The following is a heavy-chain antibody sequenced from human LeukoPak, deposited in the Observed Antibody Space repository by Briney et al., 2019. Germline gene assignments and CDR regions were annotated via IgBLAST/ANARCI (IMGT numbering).Heavy chain of an antibody. D-gene: IGHD3-10*01. Sequence: GSLRLSCAASGFTFSSYAMSWVRQAPGKGLEWVSGSGSGGSTYYADSAKGRFTISRDNSKNTLYLQMNSLRAEDTAVYYCAKPHGSGSYGQQDYWGQGTLVTVSS. CDR3: AKPHGSGSYGQQDY. CDR2: SGSGGST. V-gene: IGHV3-23*01. J-gene: IGHJ4*02. CDR1: GFTFSSYA.